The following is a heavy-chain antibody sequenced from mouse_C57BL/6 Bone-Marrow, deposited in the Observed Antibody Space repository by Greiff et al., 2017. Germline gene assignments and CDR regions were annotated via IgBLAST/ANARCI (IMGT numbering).Heavy chain of an antibody. CDR2: IYPRSGNT. J-gene: IGHJ3*01. CDR1: GYTFTSYG. D-gene: IGHD1-1*01. V-gene: IGHV1-81*01. Sequence: VKLQESGAELARPGASVKLSCKASGYTFTSYGISWVKQRTGQGLEWIGEIYPRSGNTYYNEKFKGKATLTADKSSSTAYMELRSLTSEDSAVYFCASIYYYGSSYGRFAYWGQGTLVTVSA. CDR3: ASIYYYGSSYGRFAY.